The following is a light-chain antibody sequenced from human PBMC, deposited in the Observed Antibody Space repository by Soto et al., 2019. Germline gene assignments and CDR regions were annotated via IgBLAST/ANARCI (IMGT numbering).Light chain of an antibody. Sequence: DIQMTQSPSSLSASVGDRVTVTCRASHVINNYLAWYQQKPGEIPKLLIFGASTLLAGVPSRFSGSGSATDFTLTISRLQPEDVATYYCQSYYSGYTFGQGTKLEIK. V-gene: IGKV1-27*01. CDR2: GAS. CDR1: HVINNY. J-gene: IGKJ2*01. CDR3: QSYYSGYT.